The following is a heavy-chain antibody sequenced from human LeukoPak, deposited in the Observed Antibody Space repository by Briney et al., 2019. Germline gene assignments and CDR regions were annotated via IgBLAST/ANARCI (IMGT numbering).Heavy chain of an antibody. D-gene: IGHD3-9*01. CDR3: AKDGGEYYDILTGYYPRLYYMDV. J-gene: IGHJ6*03. V-gene: IGHV3-30*04. CDR1: GFTFSIYA. Sequence: SGGSLRLSCAASGFTFSIYAMHWVRQAPGKGLEWVAVISYDENDKYYADSVKGRFTISRDNSKNTLYLQMNSLRAEDTAVYYCAKDGGEYYDILTGYYPRLYYMDVWGKGTTVTISS. CDR2: ISYDENDK.